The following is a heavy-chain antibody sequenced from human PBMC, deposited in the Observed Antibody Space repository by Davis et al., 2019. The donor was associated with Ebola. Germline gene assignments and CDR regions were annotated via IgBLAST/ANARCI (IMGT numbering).Heavy chain of an antibody. J-gene: IGHJ4*02. Sequence: MPSETLSLTCAVSGDSINSGGYSWSWIRQPPGKGLEWVGYIYHSGYINYNPSLKSRSIISIDTSKNQFSLTLNSVTAADTAVYYCARVYALAWIDYWGQGTLVTVSS. V-gene: IGHV4-30-4*07. D-gene: IGHD2-2*02. CDR2: IYHSGYI. CDR1: GDSINSGGYS. CDR3: ARVYALAWIDY.